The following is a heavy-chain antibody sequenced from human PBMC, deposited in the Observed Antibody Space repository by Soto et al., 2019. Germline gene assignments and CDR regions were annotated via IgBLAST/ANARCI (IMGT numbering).Heavy chain of an antibody. CDR2: ISGSGGST. CDR3: AKDLYSSGWPEYFQH. Sequence: GGSLRLSCAASGFNFSSYAMSWVRQAPGKGLEWVSAISGSGGSTYYADSVKGRFTISRDNSKNTLYLQMNSLRAEDTAVYYCAKDLYSSGWPEYFQHWGQGTLVTVSS. V-gene: IGHV3-23*01. CDR1: GFNFSSYA. J-gene: IGHJ1*01. D-gene: IGHD6-19*01.